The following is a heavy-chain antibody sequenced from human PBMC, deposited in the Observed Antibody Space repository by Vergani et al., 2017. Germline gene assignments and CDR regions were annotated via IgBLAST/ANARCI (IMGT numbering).Heavy chain of an antibody. CDR2: ISGSGGST. CDR3: AKEDLPPVLVIVGATAGFDY. CDR1: GFTFSSYA. Sequence: EVQLLESGGGLVQPGGSLRLSCAASGFTFSSYAMSWVRQAPGKGLEWVSAISGSGGSTYYADSVKGRFTISRDNSKNTLYLQMNSLRAEDTAVYYCAKEDLPPVLVIVGATAGFDYWGQGTRVTVSS. J-gene: IGHJ4*02. D-gene: IGHD1-26*01. V-gene: IGHV3-23*01.